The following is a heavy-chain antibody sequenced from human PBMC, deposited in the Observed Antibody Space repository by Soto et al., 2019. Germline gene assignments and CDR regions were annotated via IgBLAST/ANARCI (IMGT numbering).Heavy chain of an antibody. J-gene: IGHJ5*02. Sequence: GESLKISCTGFGYTFTTFWISWVRQMPGKGLEWMGRIYPRDSYTNYSPSFQGHVTISVDKSIRTAYLQWGSLKASDTAMYYCASIYCRSSTCDSGFDPWGQGTLVTVSS. CDR1: GYTFTTFW. D-gene: IGHD2-2*01. CDR3: ASIYCRSSTCDSGFDP. V-gene: IGHV5-10-1*01. CDR2: IYPRDSYT.